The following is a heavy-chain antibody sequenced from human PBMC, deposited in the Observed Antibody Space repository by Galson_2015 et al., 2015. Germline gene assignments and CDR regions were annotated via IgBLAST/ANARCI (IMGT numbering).Heavy chain of an antibody. CDR3: ARAGGYCFSTTCYGLDY. CDR1: GYTFTSYT. D-gene: IGHD2-2*01. J-gene: IGHJ4*02. Sequence: SVKVSCKASGYTFTSYTMNWVRQAPGQGLEWIGWINTHTGTPTYAPGFTGQFVLSLDTSVSTAYLQISSLKAEDTAVYYCARAGGYCFSTTCYGLDYWGRGTLVTVSS. CDR2: INTHTGTP. V-gene: IGHV7-4-1*02.